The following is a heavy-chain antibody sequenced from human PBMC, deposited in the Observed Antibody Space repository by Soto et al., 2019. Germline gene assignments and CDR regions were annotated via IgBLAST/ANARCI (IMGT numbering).Heavy chain of an antibody. D-gene: IGHD6-19*01. CDR3: ARHYSSGSRNWFDP. J-gene: IGHJ5*02. CDR2: IYYSGST. Sequence: SETLSLTCTVSGGSISSSSYYWGWIRQPPGKGLEWIGSIYYSGSTYYNPSLRSRVTISVDTSKNQFSLKLSSVTAADTAVFYCARHYSSGSRNWFDPWGQGTLVTVSS. CDR1: GGSISSSSYY. V-gene: IGHV4-39*01.